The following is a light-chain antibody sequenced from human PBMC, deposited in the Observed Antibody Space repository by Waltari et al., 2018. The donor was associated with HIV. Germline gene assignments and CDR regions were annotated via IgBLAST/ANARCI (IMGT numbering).Light chain of an antibody. J-gene: IGKJ4*01. CDR2: GSS. CDR3: QQYGSSPLT. CDR1: QSVSRNF. V-gene: IGKV3-20*01. Sequence: EIVLTQSPVTLSLYPGGRVALSCRASQSVSRNFLAWYQQRLGQSPRLLIYGSSSRATGVPDRFSGSGSGTDFTLTITRLEPEDFAVYYCQQYGSSPLTFGGGTKVEI.